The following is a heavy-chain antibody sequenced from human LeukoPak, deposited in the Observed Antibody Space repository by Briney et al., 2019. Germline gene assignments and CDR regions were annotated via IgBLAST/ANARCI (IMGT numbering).Heavy chain of an antibody. CDR1: GYTFTGYY. Sequence: GASVKVSCKASGYTFTGYYMHWVRQAPGQGLEWMGRIIPIFGTAKYAQKFQGRVTITTDESTSTAYVELSSLTSEDTAVYYCARAPSYSSNWYDYWGRGTLVTVSS. D-gene: IGHD6-19*01. CDR3: ARAPSYSSNWYDY. V-gene: IGHV1-69*05. CDR2: IIPIFGTA. J-gene: IGHJ5*01.